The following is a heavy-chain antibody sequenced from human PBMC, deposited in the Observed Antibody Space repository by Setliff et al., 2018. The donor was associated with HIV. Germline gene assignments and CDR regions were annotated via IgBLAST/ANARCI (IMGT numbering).Heavy chain of an antibody. J-gene: IGHJ4*02. Sequence: SETCPSPQERLRDPITSNTYFWDWIRQAPGKGLEWIGSIYHSGNTYYNPSLKSRVSISVDTSKRQSSLKLTSVTAGDSALYYCARRRGQKATGWYYFDFWGQGALVTVSS. D-gene: IGHD6-19*01. CDR2: IYHSGNT. V-gene: IGHV4-39*01. CDR3: ARRRGQKATGWYYFDF. CDR1: DPITSNTYF.